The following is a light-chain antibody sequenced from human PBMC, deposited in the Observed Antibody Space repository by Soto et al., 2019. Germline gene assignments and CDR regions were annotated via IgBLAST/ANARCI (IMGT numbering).Light chain of an antibody. J-gene: IGKJ4*02. V-gene: IGKV2-30*01. CDR2: MVS. Sequence: DVVMTQSPLSLPVTLGQPASISCRSSQSLVYSDGNTYLNWFQQRPGQSPRLLIYMVSNRDSGVQDRFSRSESGTDFTLKISRVEAEYVAVYYCMQGTYWALTFGGGTNLEIK. CDR1: QSLVYSDGNTY. CDR3: MQGTYWALT.